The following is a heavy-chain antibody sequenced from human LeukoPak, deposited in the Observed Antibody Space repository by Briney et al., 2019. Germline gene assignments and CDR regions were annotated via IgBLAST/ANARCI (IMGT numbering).Heavy chain of an antibody. V-gene: IGHV3-49*04. J-gene: IGHJ4*02. Sequence: PGGSLRLSCTASGFTFGDYVMSWVRQAPGKGLEWVGFIRSKPYDGTTEYAASVKGRFIISRDDSKTIAYLQMNSLKSEDTAVYYCTTGSATGTGSGYWGQGTLVTVSS. CDR1: GFTFGDYV. CDR2: IRSKPYDGTT. D-gene: IGHD6-13*01. CDR3: TTGSATGTGSGY.